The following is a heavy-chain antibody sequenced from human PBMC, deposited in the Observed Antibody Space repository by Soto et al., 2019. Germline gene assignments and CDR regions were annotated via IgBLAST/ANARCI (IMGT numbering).Heavy chain of an antibody. CDR3: ARIKLLEFLFINVDVYDMDV. Sequence: EVQLVESGGGLVQPGGSLRLSCAASGFTLSNYAVNWVRQAPGKGLEWVSYISSDSRYIYYGDSVKGRFTISRDNARNSVYLQMNSLRDEDTAVYYCARIKLLEFLFINVDVYDMDVWGQGTPVTVSS. CDR2: ISSDSRYI. D-gene: IGHD3-3*01. J-gene: IGHJ6*02. CDR1: GFTLSNYA. V-gene: IGHV3-48*02.